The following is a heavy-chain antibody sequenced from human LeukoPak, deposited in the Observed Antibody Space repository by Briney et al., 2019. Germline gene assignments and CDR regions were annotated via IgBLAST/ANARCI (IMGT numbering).Heavy chain of an antibody. CDR1: GDSISRSSYF. V-gene: IGHV4-39*07. CDR3: ARYPTYYYDSSGYYLEGYFDY. Sequence: SQTLSLTCTVSGDSISRSSYFWGWIRQPPGKGLEWIGNIYHSGSTYYNPSLKSRVTISVDTSKNQFSLNLSSVTAADTAVYYCARYPTYYYDSSGYYLEGYFDYWGQGTLVTASS. D-gene: IGHD3-22*01. J-gene: IGHJ4*02. CDR2: IYHSGST.